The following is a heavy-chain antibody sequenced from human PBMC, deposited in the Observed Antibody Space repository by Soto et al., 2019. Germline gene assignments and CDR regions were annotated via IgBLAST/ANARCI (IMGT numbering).Heavy chain of an antibody. V-gene: IGHV4-34*01. CDR3: ARGLYGMDV. Sequence: SETLSLTCAVYGGSFSGYYWSWIRQPPGKGLEWIGEINHSGSTNYNPSLKSRVTISVDTSKNQFSLKLSSVTAADTAVYYCARGLYGMDVWGQGTTVTVSS. CDR2: INHSGST. CDR1: GGSFSGYY. J-gene: IGHJ6*02.